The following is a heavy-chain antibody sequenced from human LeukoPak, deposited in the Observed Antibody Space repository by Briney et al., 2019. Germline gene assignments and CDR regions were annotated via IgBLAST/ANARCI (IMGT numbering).Heavy chain of an antibody. CDR3: ARSWRFCSGDSCYPIDY. CDR1: GYTFTDYY. D-gene: IGHD2-15*01. Sequence: ASVKVSCKASGYTFTDYYINWVRQAPGQGLEWMGWINPNSGGTNYAQKFRGRVTMTRDTSISTAYMELSRLRSDDTAVYYCARSWRFCSGDSCYPIDYWGQGTLVTVSS. CDR2: INPNSGGT. J-gene: IGHJ4*02. V-gene: IGHV1-2*02.